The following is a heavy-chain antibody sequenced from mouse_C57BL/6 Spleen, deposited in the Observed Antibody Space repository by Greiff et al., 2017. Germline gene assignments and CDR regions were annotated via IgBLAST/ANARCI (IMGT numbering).Heavy chain of an antibody. D-gene: IGHD1-1*01. CDR2: IYPGSGST. J-gene: IGHJ4*01. V-gene: IGHV1-55*01. Sequence: QVQLQQPGAELVKPGASVKMSCKASGYTFTSYWITWVKQRPGQGLEWIGDIYPGSGSTNYNEKFKSKATLTVDTSSSTAYMQLSSLTSEDSAVYYCAISYGSSPYAMDYWGQGTSVTVSS. CDR3: AISYGSSPYAMDY. CDR1: GYTFTSYW.